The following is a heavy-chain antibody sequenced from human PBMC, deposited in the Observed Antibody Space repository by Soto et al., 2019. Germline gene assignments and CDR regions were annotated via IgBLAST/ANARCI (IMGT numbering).Heavy chain of an antibody. CDR1: GGSISSGGYY. J-gene: IGHJ6*02. CDR2: IYYSGST. D-gene: IGHD3-9*01. Sequence: SETLSLTCTVSGGSISSGGYYWSWIRQHPEKGLEWIGYIYYSGSTYYNPSLKSRVTISVDTSKNQFSLKLSSVTAADTAVYYCARDSRYFDWLDYYYYGMDVWGQGTTVTVSS. CDR3: ARDSRYFDWLDYYYYGMDV. V-gene: IGHV4-31*03.